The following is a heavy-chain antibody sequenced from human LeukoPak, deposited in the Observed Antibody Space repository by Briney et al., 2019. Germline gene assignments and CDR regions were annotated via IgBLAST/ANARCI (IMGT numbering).Heavy chain of an antibody. Sequence: SQTLSLTCTVSGGSISSGGYYWSWLRQHPGKGLEWIGYIYYSGSTYYNPSLKSRVTISVDTSKNQFSLILNSVTAADTAVYYCARGTRYYRASPYYHYYYMDVWGKGTTVTVSS. J-gene: IGHJ6*03. CDR1: GGSISSGGYY. D-gene: IGHD1-26*01. V-gene: IGHV4-31*03. CDR3: ARGTRYYRASPYYHYYYMDV. CDR2: IYYSGST.